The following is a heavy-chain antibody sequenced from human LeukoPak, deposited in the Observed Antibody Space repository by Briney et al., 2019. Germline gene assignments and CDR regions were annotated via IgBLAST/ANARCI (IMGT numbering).Heavy chain of an antibody. CDR1: GFTFSSYS. V-gene: IGHV3-21*01. D-gene: IGHD6-13*01. CDR3: ARDSEGSSWAYYFDY. CDR2: ISSSSSYI. Sequence: KTGVSLRLSCAASGFTFSSYSMNWVRQGPGKGLEWVSPISSSSSYIYYADSVKGRFTISRDNAKNSLYLQMNSLRAEDTAVYYCARDSEGSSWAYYFDYWGQGTLVTVSS. J-gene: IGHJ4*02.